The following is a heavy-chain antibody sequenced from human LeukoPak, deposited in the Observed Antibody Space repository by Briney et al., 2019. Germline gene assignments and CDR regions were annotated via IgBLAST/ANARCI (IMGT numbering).Heavy chain of an antibody. Sequence: SVKVSCKASGGTFISFCMNWVRQAPGQGLEWMGGIIPVFGVPNYAQKFQGRVTISADELTTTVHMEVTSLRSEDTAVYYCTRGSAGIAPATTKNYFDSWGQGTPVIVSS. V-gene: IGHV1-69*13. CDR1: GGTFISFC. D-gene: IGHD6-13*01. J-gene: IGHJ4*02. CDR3: TRGSAGIAPATTKNYFDS. CDR2: IIPVFGVP.